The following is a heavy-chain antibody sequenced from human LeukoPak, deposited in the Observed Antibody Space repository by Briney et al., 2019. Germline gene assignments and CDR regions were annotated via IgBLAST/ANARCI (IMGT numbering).Heavy chain of an antibody. Sequence: TSETLSLTCTVSGGSISSGSYYWSWIRQPAGKGLEWIGRIYTSGSTNYNPSLRSRVTISVDTSKNQFSLKLSSVTAADTAVYSCARGVVVTAIHHYYYGMDVWGKGTTVTVSS. J-gene: IGHJ6*04. V-gene: IGHV4-61*02. CDR1: GGSISSGSYY. CDR2: IYTSGST. CDR3: ARGVVVTAIHHYYYGMDV. D-gene: IGHD2-21*02.